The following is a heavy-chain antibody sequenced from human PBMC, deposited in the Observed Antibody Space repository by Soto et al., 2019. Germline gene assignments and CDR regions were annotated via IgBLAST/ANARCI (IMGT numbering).Heavy chain of an antibody. CDR2: IIPIFGTA. Sequence: SVKVSCQASGGNFSRYAISLVRQAPGQGLEWMGGIIPIFGTANYAQKFQGRVTITADESTSTAYMELSSLRSEDTAVYYCASVDFGGDSYYFDYWGQGTLVTVSS. CDR1: GGNFSRYA. V-gene: IGHV1-69*13. CDR3: ASVDFGGDSYYFDY. D-gene: IGHD2-21*01. J-gene: IGHJ4*02.